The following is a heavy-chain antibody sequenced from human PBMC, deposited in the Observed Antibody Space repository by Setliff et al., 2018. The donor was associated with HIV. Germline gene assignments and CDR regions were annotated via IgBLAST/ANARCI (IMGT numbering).Heavy chain of an antibody. Sequence: KTSETLSLTCDVSGDSIISGDFFWSWIRQSPGKGLEWIGYVYFSGSATHNPSLKSPVSISVDTSKNQFYLTLSSVTAADTAVYYCARGRVFCDGDSCYHFDYWGQGVLVTVSS. J-gene: IGHJ4*02. V-gene: IGHV4-31*11. CDR3: ARGRVFCDGDSCYHFDY. CDR2: VYFSGSA. D-gene: IGHD2-21*02. CDR1: GDSIISGDFF.